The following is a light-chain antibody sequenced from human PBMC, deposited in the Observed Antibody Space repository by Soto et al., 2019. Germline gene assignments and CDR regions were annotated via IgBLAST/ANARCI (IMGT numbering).Light chain of an antibody. CDR3: RSYAGSDMFV. Sequence: QSVLTQPPSVSGAPGQRVTISCTGTSSNIGAGYDVYWYQQLPGTAPKLIIYEVRERPSGVPDRFSGSKSGNTASLTVSGLQAEDEADYYCRSYAGSDMFVFGTGTQLTVL. CDR1: SSNIGAGYD. V-gene: IGLV1-40*01. CDR2: EVR. J-gene: IGLJ1*01.